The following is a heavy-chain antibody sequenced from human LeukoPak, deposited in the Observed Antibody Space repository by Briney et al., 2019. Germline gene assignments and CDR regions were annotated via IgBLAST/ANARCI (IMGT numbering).Heavy chain of an antibody. CDR1: GYSISSGYY. CDR3: ARGQWELLY. J-gene: IGHJ4*02. Sequence: SETLSLTCTVSGYSISSGYYWGWIRQPPGKGLEWIGSIYHSGSTYYNPSLKSRVTISVDTSKNQFSLKLSSVTAADTAVYYCARGQWELLYWGQGTLVTVSS. D-gene: IGHD1-26*01. CDR2: IYHSGST. V-gene: IGHV4-38-2*02.